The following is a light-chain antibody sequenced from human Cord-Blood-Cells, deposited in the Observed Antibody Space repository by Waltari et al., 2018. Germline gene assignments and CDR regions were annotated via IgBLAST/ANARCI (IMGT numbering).Light chain of an antibody. J-gene: IGKJ3*01. CDR2: AAS. CDR1: PGISSY. CDR3: QQYYSYPFT. Sequence: AIRITQSLSSLSASTGDRVTITCRASPGISSYLAWYQQKPGKPPKLLIYAASTLQSGVPSRFSGSGSGTDFTLTISCLQSEDFATYYCQQYYSYPFTFGPGTKVDIK. V-gene: IGKV1-8*01.